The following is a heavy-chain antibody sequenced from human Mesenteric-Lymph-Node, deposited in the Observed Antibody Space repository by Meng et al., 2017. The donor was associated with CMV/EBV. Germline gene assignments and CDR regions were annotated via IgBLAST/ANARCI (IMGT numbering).Heavy chain of an antibody. Sequence: GESLKISCVASGFTFSSYWMSWVRQAPGKGLEWVANIKQDASEKDYVDSVKGRFTISRDNANNSLYLQMNSLRAEDTAVYYCARSRGGLSVTIFGVALDYWGQGTLVTVSS. CDR2: IKQDASEK. J-gene: IGHJ4*02. CDR1: GFTFSSYW. D-gene: IGHD3-3*01. V-gene: IGHV3-7*01. CDR3: ARSRGGLSVTIFGVALDY.